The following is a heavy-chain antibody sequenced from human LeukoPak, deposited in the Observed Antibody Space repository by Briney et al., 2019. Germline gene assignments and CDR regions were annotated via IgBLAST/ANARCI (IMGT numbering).Heavy chain of an antibody. CDR1: GFTFSSYG. CDR2: ITWNSGSI. D-gene: IGHD2-2*01. CDR3: AKGWSPYLYGMDV. Sequence: TGGSLRLSCAASGFTFSSYGMSWVRQAPGKGLEWVSGITWNSGSIGYADSVKGRFTISRDNAKNSLFLQMNSLRVEDTALYYCAKGWSPYLYGMDVWGQGTTVTVSS. V-gene: IGHV3-9*01. J-gene: IGHJ6*02.